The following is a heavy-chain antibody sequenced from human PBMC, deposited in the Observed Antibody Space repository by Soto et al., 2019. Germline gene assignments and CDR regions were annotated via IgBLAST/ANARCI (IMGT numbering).Heavy chain of an antibody. V-gene: IGHV4-34*01. D-gene: IGHD3-10*01. CDR3: ARGAVRGVKLNGFDP. CDR1: GGSFSVYY. Sequence: QVQLQQWGAGLLKPSETLSLTRAVYGGSFSVYYSRSIRHPPGKGLEWIGEINHIGSTNYNPSLKSRVTIAVDTSKNQFSLKRSSVTAADTSVYYCARGAVRGVKLNGFDPWCQGTLVNVSS. J-gene: IGHJ5*02. CDR2: INHIGST.